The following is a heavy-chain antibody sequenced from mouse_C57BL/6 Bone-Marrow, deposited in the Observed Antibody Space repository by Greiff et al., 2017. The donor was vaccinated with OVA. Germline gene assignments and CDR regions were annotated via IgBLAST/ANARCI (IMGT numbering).Heavy chain of an antibody. Sequence: VQLQQSGAELVRPGASVKLSCTASGFNIKDDYMHWVKQRPEQGLEWIGWIDPGNGDTEYASKFQGKATITADTSSNTAYLQLSSLTSEDTAVYYCTPLITTVVAPYWYFDVWGTGTTVTVSS. CDR1: GFNIKDDY. CDR2: IDPGNGDT. D-gene: IGHD1-1*01. V-gene: IGHV14-4*01. CDR3: TPLITTVVAPYWYFDV. J-gene: IGHJ1*03.